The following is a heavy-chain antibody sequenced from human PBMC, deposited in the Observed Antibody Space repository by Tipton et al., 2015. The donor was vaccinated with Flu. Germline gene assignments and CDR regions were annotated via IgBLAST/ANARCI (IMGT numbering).Heavy chain of an antibody. CDR3: ARGNWNSNYDNWFDP. J-gene: IGHJ5*02. Sequence: LSLTCTVSGASVNIENSYWVWIRKSLGRGLEWIGTIYNTGLTNYNPSLKSRVTVSLDMSKNQFSLNVSLVTAADTATYFCARGNWNSNYDNWFDPWGQGTPVTVPS. D-gene: IGHD1-1*01. CDR2: IYNTGLT. V-gene: IGHV4-39*07. CDR1: GASVNIENSY.